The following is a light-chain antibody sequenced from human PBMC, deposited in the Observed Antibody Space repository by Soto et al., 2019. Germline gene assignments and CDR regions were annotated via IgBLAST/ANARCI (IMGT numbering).Light chain of an antibody. CDR2: DSS. CDR3: QQYDSSPLT. V-gene: IGKV1-5*01. CDR1: QSIRSW. Sequence: IQMTPSHSTLSSSVGARVTITWGASQSIRSWLAWYQQKPGRAPKLLIYDSSSLERGVPSRFSGSGSGTEIRLTISPLQPDDFATYYCQQYDSSPLTFGQGTQLDIK. J-gene: IGKJ5*01.